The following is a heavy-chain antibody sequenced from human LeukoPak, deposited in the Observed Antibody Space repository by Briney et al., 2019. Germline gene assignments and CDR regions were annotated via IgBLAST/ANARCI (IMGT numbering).Heavy chain of an antibody. J-gene: IGHJ3*02. V-gene: IGHV3-11*01. CDR3: ARPRGVGGKDAFDI. CDR2: ISGSGTTK. D-gene: IGHD3-10*01. CDR1: GFTFSDYY. Sequence: GGSLRLSCAASGFTFSDYYMSWIRQAPGKGLEWVSYISGSGTTKYYADSVKGRFTISRDNAKNSLYLQMNSLRAEDTAVYYCARPRGVGGKDAFDIWGQGTMVTVSS.